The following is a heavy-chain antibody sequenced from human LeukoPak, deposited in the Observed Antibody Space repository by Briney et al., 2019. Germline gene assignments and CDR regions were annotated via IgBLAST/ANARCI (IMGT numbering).Heavy chain of an antibody. CDR2: IYYSGST. V-gene: IGHV4-30-4*08. Sequence: PSQTLSLTCTVSGGSLSSGDYYWRWLREPPGKGLESVGYIYYSGSTYYNPSLKSRVTLSVDTSKNQFSLKLTSLTAAGPASYCCDRGVTWIQLWPYFDYGGQGTLVTVS. D-gene: IGHD5-18*01. CDR1: GGSLSSGDYY. J-gene: IGHJ4*02. CDR3: DRGVTWIQLWPYFDY.